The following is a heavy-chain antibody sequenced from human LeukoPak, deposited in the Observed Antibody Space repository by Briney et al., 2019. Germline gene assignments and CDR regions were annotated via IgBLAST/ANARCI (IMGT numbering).Heavy chain of an antibody. CDR1: GFSFSTYT. J-gene: IGHJ4*02. Sequence: GGSLRLSCAASGFSFSTYTMNWVRQAPGKGLDWVSYISSSSSTIYYADSVKGRFTISRDNANNSLYLQMNSLRDEDTAVYYCARARRYRSSWYHDYWGQGSLVTVTS. V-gene: IGHV3-48*02. D-gene: IGHD6-13*01. CDR2: ISSSSSTI. CDR3: ARARRYRSSWYHDY.